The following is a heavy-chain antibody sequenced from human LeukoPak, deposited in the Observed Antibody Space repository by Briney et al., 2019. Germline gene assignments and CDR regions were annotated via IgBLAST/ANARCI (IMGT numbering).Heavy chain of an antibody. J-gene: IGHJ4*02. CDR1: GYSFTTYW. CDR2: IYPGDSDA. D-gene: IGHD1-7*01. Sequence: GESLKISCEGSGYSFTTYWIGWVRQLPGKGLEWMGIIYPGDSDARYSPSFQGRVTISADKSISTAYLQWSTLKASDTAVYHCATPTLGTIGEYLFDYWGQGTLVTVSS. CDR3: ATPTLGTIGEYLFDY. V-gene: IGHV5-51*01.